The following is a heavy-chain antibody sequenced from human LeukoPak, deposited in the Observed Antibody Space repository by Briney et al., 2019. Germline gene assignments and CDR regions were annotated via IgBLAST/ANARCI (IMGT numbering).Heavy chain of an antibody. V-gene: IGHV3-20*04. J-gene: IGHJ6*03. Sequence: GGSLRLSCAASGFTFDDYGMSWVRQAPGKGLEWVSGINWNGGSTGYADSVKGRFTISRDNAKNSLYLQMNSLRAEDTALYYCARQYCSGGSCYSEEGGYYYMDVWGKGTRSPSP. CDR1: GFTFDDYG. CDR2: INWNGGST. CDR3: ARQYCSGGSCYSEEGGYYYMDV. D-gene: IGHD2-15*01.